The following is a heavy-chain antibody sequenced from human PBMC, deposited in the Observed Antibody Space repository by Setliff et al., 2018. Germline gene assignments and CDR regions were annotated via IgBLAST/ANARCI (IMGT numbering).Heavy chain of an antibody. CDR2: INPSGGST. CDR3: SRFGLYYEAVYGGGDYYYYGMDV. D-gene: IGHD3-16*01. Sequence: GASVKVFCKASGYTFTSYYMYWVRQAPGQGLEWMGIINPSGGSTSYAQKFQGRVTMTTDTSTGTIYMELRSLRADDTAVYYCSRFGLYYEAVYGGGDYYYYGMDVWGQGTTVTVSS. V-gene: IGHV1-46*01. CDR1: GYTFTSYY. J-gene: IGHJ6*02.